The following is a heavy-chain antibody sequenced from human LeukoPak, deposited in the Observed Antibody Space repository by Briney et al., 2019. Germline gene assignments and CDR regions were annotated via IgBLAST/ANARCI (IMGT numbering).Heavy chain of an antibody. Sequence: SETLSLTCLVSGGSISDTNYFWGWTRQPPGKGLEWIGNIYYSGSTRYNPSLSSRLTISVDTSKNQFSLRLSSVTAADTAVYYCARGRMVRGVIKGAFDYWGQGTLVTVSS. V-gene: IGHV4-39*07. CDR3: ARGRMVRGVIKGAFDY. J-gene: IGHJ4*02. D-gene: IGHD3-10*01. CDR2: IYYSGST. CDR1: GGSISDTNYF.